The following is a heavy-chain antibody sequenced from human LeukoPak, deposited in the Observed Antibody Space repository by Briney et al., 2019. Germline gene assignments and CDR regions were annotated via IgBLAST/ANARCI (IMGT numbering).Heavy chain of an antibody. D-gene: IGHD3-3*01. Sequence: GGSLRLSCEAPGFSFSNYWMHWVRQAPGKGLVWVSRINSGESSTSHADSVKGRFTISRDNAKNSLYLQMNSLRAEDTAVYYCARALETSYDFWSGYYTSWAYYYYGMDVWGQGTTVTVSS. CDR2: INSGESST. CDR1: GFSFSNYW. V-gene: IGHV3-74*01. CDR3: ARALETSYDFWSGYYTSWAYYYYGMDV. J-gene: IGHJ6*02.